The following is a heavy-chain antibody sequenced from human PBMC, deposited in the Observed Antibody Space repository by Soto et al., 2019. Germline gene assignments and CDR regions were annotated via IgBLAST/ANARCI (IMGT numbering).Heavy chain of an antibody. CDR3: ARGSPWQQLVPVTTLYDY. D-gene: IGHD6-13*01. Sequence: GGSLRLSCAASGFTFSSYDMHWVRQATGKGLEWVSAIGTAGDTYYPGSVKGRFTISRENAKNSLYLQMNSLRAEDTAVYYCARGSPWQQLVPVTTLYDYWGQGTLVTVSS. CDR2: IGTAGDT. J-gene: IGHJ4*02. CDR1: GFTFSSYD. V-gene: IGHV3-13*01.